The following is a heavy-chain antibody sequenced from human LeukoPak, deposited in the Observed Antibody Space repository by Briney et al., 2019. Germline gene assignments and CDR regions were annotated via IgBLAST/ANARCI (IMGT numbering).Heavy chain of an antibody. V-gene: IGHV1-69*04. Sequence: SVKVSCKASGGTFSSYAISWVRQAPGQGLEWMGRIIPILGIANYAQKFQGRVTITADKSTSTAYIELSSLRSEDTAVYYCAEGRDCSGGSCYPTYYYGMDVWGQGTTVTVSS. CDR1: GGTFSSYA. CDR2: IIPILGIA. J-gene: IGHJ6*02. CDR3: AEGRDCSGGSCYPTYYYGMDV. D-gene: IGHD2-15*01.